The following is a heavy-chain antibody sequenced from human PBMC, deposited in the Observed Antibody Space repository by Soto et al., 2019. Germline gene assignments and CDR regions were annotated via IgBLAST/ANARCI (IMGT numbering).Heavy chain of an antibody. V-gene: IGHV4-38-2*02. Sequence: SETLSLTCAVSGYSISSGYYWGWIRQPPGKGLEWIGSIYHSGSTYYNPSLKRRVIISVDTSKNQFSLKLSSVTAADTAVYYCARDPPGGYCSGGSCNSGYWGQGTLVTVSS. D-gene: IGHD2-15*01. CDR2: IYHSGST. CDR1: GYSISSGYY. CDR3: ARDPPGGYCSGGSCNSGY. J-gene: IGHJ4*02.